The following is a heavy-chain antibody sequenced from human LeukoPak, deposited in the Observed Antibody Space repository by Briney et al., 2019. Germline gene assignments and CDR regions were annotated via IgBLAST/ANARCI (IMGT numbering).Heavy chain of an antibody. J-gene: IGHJ4*02. CDR3: AKSLYRGSSGYYPLFDY. CDR2: ISWNSGSI. Sequence: GGSLRLSCAASGFTFDDYAMHWVRQAPGKGLEWVSGISWNSGSIGYADSVKGRFTISRDNAKNSLYLQMNSLRAEDTALYYCAKSLYRGSSGYYPLFDYWGQGTLVTVSS. V-gene: IGHV3-9*01. D-gene: IGHD3-22*01. CDR1: GFTFDDYA.